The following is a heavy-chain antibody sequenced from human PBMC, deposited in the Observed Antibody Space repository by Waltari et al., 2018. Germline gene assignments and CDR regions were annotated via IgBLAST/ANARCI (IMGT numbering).Heavy chain of an antibody. V-gene: IGHV4-39*01. CDR2: IYYSGST. CDR1: GGSISSSSYY. Sequence: QLQLQESGPGLVKPSETLSLTCTVSGGSISSSSYYWGWIRQPPGKGLEWIGSIYYSGSTYYNPSLKSRVTISVDTSKNQFSLKLSSVTAADTAVYYCASIVGDYDFIYYYYYMDVWGKGTTVTVSS. J-gene: IGHJ6*03. CDR3: ASIVGDYDFIYYYYYMDV. D-gene: IGHD3-3*01.